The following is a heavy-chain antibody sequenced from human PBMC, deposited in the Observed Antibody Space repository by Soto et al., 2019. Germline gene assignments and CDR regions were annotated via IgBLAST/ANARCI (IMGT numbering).Heavy chain of an antibody. CDR3: ARRQNFALDY. CDR1: GLTFSSYG. CDR2: ISYDGSNK. Sequence: SLILSFAASGLTFSSYGMHLVRQAPGKGLEWVAIISYDGSNKYYADSVKGRFTISRDFSKNTLYLQMNSLKTEDTAVYYCARRQNFALDYWGQGTLVTVYS. D-gene: IGHD1-7*01. J-gene: IGHJ4*02. V-gene: IGHV3-30*03.